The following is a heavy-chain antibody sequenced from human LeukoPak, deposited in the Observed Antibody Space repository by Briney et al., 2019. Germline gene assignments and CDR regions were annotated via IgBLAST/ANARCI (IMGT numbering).Heavy chain of an antibody. D-gene: IGHD2-15*01. CDR1: GYSVSSNSSA. Sequence: SQTLSLTCAISGYSVSSNSSAWIWITQSPSRGLEWLGRTYYRCKWYDDYAVSVKSRITSDQDTSKMQFSLKLNSVTPEDTAGYYCVREDCRSGSCSSGFDYRAQGNRATVSS. CDR3: VREDCRSGSCSSGFDY. CDR2: TYYRCKWYD. V-gene: IGHV6-1*01. J-gene: IGHJ4*02.